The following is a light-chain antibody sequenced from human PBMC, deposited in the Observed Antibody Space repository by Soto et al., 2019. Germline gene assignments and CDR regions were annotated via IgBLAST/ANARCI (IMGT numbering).Light chain of an antibody. V-gene: IGKV1-39*01. CDR1: QSISSY. CDR3: QQSYSTPGV. J-gene: IGKJ3*01. Sequence: DIPMTQSPSSLSASVGDRVTITCRASQSISSYLNWYQQKPGRAPKLLIYAASSLQSGVPSRFSGSGSGTDFTLTINSLQPEDFAIYYCQQSYSTPGVFGPGTKVNIK. CDR2: AAS.